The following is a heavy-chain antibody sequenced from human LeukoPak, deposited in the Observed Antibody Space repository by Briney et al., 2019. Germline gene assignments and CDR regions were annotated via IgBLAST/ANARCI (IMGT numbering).Heavy chain of an antibody. CDR2: ISSGGYTT. CDR1: GFTFSSHD. J-gene: IGHJ4*02. Sequence: GGSLRLSCTDSGFTFSSHDKNWVREAPGKGLEWVSYISSGGYTTRYADSVKGRFTISRDNAKNSLYLQMNSLKAEDTAVYYCAREGSSYAPSEPFYFDYWGREPWSPSPQ. CDR3: AREGSSYAPSEPFYFDY. V-gene: IGHV3-48*03. D-gene: IGHD3-10*01.